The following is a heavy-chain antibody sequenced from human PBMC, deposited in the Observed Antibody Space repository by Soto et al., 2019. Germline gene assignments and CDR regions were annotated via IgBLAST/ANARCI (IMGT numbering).Heavy chain of an antibody. Sequence: QVQLVQSGAEVKKPGSSVKVSCKASGGTFSSYAISWVRQAPGQGLEWMGGIIPIFGTANYAQKLQGRVKITEVESTGTAYMELSSLGSEDTAVYYCARDNNVVVPAAITHNWFDPWGQGTLVTVSS. CDR2: IIPIFGTA. V-gene: IGHV1-69*01. CDR1: GGTFSSYA. CDR3: ARDNNVVVPAAITHNWFDP. D-gene: IGHD2-2*01. J-gene: IGHJ5*02.